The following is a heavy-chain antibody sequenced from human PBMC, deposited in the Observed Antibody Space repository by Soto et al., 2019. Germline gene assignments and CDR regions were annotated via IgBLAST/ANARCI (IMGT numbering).Heavy chain of an antibody. V-gene: IGHV1-69*12. CDR1: GGTFTNYA. Sequence: QVQLVQSGAEVKKPGSSLKVSCKASGGTFTNYAFSWVRQAPGQGLEWMGGIIPVFGTPDYAQEFQGRVTSTADEATRTASMELSSLRSDDTAVYYCARERSVGYCITTTCPKPFYYYAMDVWGQGTTVTVSS. J-gene: IGHJ6*02. CDR2: IIPVFGTP. D-gene: IGHD2-2*01. CDR3: ARERSVGYCITTTCPKPFYYYAMDV.